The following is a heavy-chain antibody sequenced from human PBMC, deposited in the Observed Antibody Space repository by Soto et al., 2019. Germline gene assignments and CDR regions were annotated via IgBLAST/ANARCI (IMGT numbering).Heavy chain of an antibody. CDR1: GGSITGSISSYY. CDR2: IYYSGST. CDR3: ARLEAVSYDAFDV. V-gene: IGHV4-61*01. Sequence: QVQLQESGPGLVKPSETLSLTCTVSGGSITGSISSYYWSWIRQPPGKGLEWIGYIYYSGSTNYNPSLKSRVTISIATSKNQFSLKLSSVTAADTAVYYCARLEAVSYDAFDVWGQGTIVTVSS. D-gene: IGHD6-19*01. J-gene: IGHJ3*01.